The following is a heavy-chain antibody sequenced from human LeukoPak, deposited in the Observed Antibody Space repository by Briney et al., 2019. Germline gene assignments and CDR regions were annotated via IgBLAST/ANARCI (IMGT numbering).Heavy chain of an antibody. CDR2: INPNSGGT. D-gene: IGHD3-3*01. CDR1: GYTFTGYY. J-gene: IGHJ4*02. Sequence: ASVKVTCKASGYTFTGYYMHWVRQAPGQGLEWMGWINPNSGGTNYAQKFQGRVTMTRDTSISTAYMELSRLRSDDTAVYYCARVPLSPNYDFWSGPSTHELRNQASLDYWGQGTLVTVSS. CDR3: ARVPLSPNYDFWSGPSTHELRNQASLDY. V-gene: IGHV1-2*02.